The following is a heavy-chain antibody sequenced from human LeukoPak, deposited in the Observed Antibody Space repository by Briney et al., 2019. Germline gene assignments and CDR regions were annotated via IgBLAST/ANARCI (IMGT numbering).Heavy chain of an antibody. CDR1: GGSISSGDYY. Sequence: SETLSLTYTVSGGSISSGDYYWSWIRQPPGKGLEWIGFIYYAGSTNYNPSLKSRVTISLDTSKNQFSLKLSSVTAADTAVYYCARVVDNLWFGELSGDDAFDVWGQGTMVTVSS. V-gene: IGHV4-61*08. CDR3: ARVVDNLWFGELSGDDAFDV. J-gene: IGHJ3*01. D-gene: IGHD3-10*01. CDR2: IYYAGST.